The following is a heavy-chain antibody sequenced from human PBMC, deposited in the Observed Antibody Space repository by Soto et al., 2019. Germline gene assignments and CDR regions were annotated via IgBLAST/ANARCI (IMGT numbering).Heavy chain of an antibody. V-gene: IGHV3-30-3*01. CDR1: GFTFSSYA. Sequence: PGGSLRLTCAASGFTFSSYARHWVRQAPGKGLEWVAVISYDGSNKYYADSVKGRFTISRDNSKNTLYLQMTSLRAEDTAVYYCARGGWDPYYGMDVWGQGTTVTVSS. J-gene: IGHJ6*02. D-gene: IGHD1-26*01. CDR3: ARGGWDPYYGMDV. CDR2: ISYDGSNK.